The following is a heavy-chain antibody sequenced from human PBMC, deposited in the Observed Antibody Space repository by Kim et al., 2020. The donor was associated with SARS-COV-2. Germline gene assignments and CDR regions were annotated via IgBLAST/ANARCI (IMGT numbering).Heavy chain of an antibody. Sequence: GGSLRLSCAVSGFTFSSYSMNWVRQAPGKGPEWVSSISSTSTYIYYADSVKGRFTISRDNAKNSLFLQMNSLRAEDTAVYYCARESSGSWPDWGQGTQVT. D-gene: IGHD6-13*01. J-gene: IGHJ4*02. V-gene: IGHV3-21*01. CDR1: GFTFSSYS. CDR2: ISSTSTYI. CDR3: ARESSGSWPD.